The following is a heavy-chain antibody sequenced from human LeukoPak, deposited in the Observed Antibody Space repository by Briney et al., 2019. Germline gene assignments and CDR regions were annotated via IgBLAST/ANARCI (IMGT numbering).Heavy chain of an antibody. J-gene: IGHJ5*02. CDR3: ARDTSDYDFWSGVFDP. CDR1: GGSISSGGYY. D-gene: IGHD3-3*01. Sequence: PSETLSLTCTVSGGSISSGGYYWGWIRQPPGKGLEWIGYIYYSGSANYNPSLKSRVTISVDTTKNQFSLKLSSVTAADTAVYYCARDTSDYDFWSGVFDPWGQGTLVTVSS. CDR2: IYYSGSA. V-gene: IGHV4-61*08.